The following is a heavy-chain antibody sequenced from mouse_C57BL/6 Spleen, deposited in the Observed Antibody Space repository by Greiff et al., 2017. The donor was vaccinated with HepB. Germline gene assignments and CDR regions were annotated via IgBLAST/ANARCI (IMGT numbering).Heavy chain of an antibody. CDR1: GYTFTGYW. Sequence: QVQLKQSGAELMKPGASVKLSCKATGYTFTGYWIEWVKQRPGHGLEWIGEILPGSGSTNYNEKFKGKATFTADTSSNTAYMQLSSLTTEDSAIYYCASPYYYGSSYHWYFDVWGTGTTVTVSS. J-gene: IGHJ1*03. V-gene: IGHV1-9*01. CDR3: ASPYYYGSSYHWYFDV. D-gene: IGHD1-1*01. CDR2: ILPGSGST.